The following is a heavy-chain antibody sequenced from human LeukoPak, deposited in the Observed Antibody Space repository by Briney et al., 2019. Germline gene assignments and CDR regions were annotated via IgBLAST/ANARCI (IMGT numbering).Heavy chain of an antibody. CDR3: ARDQGYCTSASCRGDAFDV. CDR1: GFTFSSYW. V-gene: IGHV3-7*01. CDR2: IKQDGSEK. D-gene: IGHD2-2*01. J-gene: IGHJ3*01. Sequence: PGGSLRLSCAASGFTFSSYWMSWVRQAPGKGLEWVAKIKQDGSEKYYVDSVKGRFTISRDNAKNSLSLQMNSLRAEDTAVYYCARDQGYCTSASCRGDAFDVWGQGSMVSVSS.